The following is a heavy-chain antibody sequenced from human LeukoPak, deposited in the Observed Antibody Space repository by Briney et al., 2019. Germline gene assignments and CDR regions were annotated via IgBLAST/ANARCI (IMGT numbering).Heavy chain of an antibody. CDR3: ARESDYGDPPYSSYYMDV. Sequence: GGSLRLSCAAPGFTFSNYGMNWVRQAPGKGLEWVSYISTTSDATYYADSVKGRFTISSDNAKNSLYLQMNSLSAEDTAVYYCARESDYGDPPYSSYYMDVWGKGTTVTVSS. V-gene: IGHV3-48*01. CDR2: ISTTSDAT. CDR1: GFTFSNYG. J-gene: IGHJ6*03. D-gene: IGHD4-17*01.